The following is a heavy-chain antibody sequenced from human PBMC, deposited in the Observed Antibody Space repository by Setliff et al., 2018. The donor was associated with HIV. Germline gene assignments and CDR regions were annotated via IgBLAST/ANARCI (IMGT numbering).Heavy chain of an antibody. D-gene: IGHD3-3*01. V-gene: IGHV4-4*08. CDR3: ARCYYNFWSGYPLDYMDV. CDR2: IYTSGIT. CDR1: GDSISSYY. J-gene: IGHJ6*03. Sequence: SETLSLTCTVSGDSISSYYWSWIRQPPGKGLEWIGYIYTSGITDYNPSLKSRVTISGDTSKNQFSLKLSSVTAADTAVYYCARCYYNFWSGYPLDYMDVWGKGTTVTVSS.